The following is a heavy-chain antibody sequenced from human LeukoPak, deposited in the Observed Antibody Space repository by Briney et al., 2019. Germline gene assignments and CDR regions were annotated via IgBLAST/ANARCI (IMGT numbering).Heavy chain of an antibody. Sequence: ASVKVSCKTSGYSFTSYYIHWVRQAPGPGLEWMGIINPSGGSTTYAQKFQGRLTMASDTSTSTVYMELSGLRSEDTAMYYCARSSAYYNEADIWGQGTMVTVSS. CDR1: GYSFTSYY. D-gene: IGHD1-26*01. CDR3: ARSSAYYNEADI. J-gene: IGHJ3*02. V-gene: IGHV1-46*01. CDR2: INPSGGST.